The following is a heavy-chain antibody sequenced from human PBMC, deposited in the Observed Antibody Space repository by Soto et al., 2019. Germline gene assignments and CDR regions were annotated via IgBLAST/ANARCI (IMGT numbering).Heavy chain of an antibody. V-gene: IGHV3-23*01. CDR3: AKEAGWRTSGFNFYYMDV. D-gene: IGHD2-2*01. CDR2: ISGSGDST. CDR1: GFSFSSYG. Sequence: EVQLLESGGGLVQPGGSLRLSCAASGFSFSSYGMSWVRQAPGKGLEWVSGISGSGDSTRYADSVKGRLTSSRDNSKNTMYQQLTSLRSEDTAVYYCAKEAGWRTSGFNFYYMDVWGKGTTVTVSS. J-gene: IGHJ6*03.